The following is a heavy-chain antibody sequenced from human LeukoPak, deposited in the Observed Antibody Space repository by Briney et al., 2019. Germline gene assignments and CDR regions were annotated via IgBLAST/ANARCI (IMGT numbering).Heavy chain of an antibody. CDR2: IYYSGST. CDR1: GGSISGHY. V-gene: IGHV4-31*03. CDR3: ARGQRWLQLIDY. J-gene: IGHJ4*02. Sequence: PSETLSLTCTVSGGSISGHYWSWIRQHPGKGLEWIGYIYYSGSTYYNPSLKSRVTISVDTSKNQFSLKLSSVTAADTAVYYCARGQRWLQLIDYWGQGTLVTVSS. D-gene: IGHD5-24*01.